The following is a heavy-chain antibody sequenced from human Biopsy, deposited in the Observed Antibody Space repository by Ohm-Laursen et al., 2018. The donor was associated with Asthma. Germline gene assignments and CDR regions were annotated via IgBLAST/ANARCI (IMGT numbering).Heavy chain of an antibody. J-gene: IGHJ5*02. CDR3: ARTTYGDDGFDP. CDR2: MYHSGRT. CDR1: GGSVSSGNNS. D-gene: IGHD4-17*01. Sequence: SDTLSLTCAVSGGSVSSGNNSWTWIRQPPGKGLEWIGYMYHSGRTYYNPSLKSRVSISLDTSKNQFSLSLTSVTAADTAVYYCARTTYGDDGFDPWGQGTLVTVSS. V-gene: IGHV4-30-2*05.